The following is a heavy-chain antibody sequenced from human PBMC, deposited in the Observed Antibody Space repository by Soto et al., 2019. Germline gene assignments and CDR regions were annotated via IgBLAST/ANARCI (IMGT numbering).Heavy chain of an antibody. CDR2: INSDGSST. CDR1: GFTFSSYW. Sequence: GGSLRLSCAASGFTFSSYWMHWVRQAPGKGLVWVSRINSDGSSTSYADSVKGRFTISRDNAKNTLYLQMNSLRAEDTAVYYCARDRRIPLYYYYMDVWGKGTTVTVSS. CDR3: ARDRRIPLYYYYMDV. D-gene: IGHD2-15*01. J-gene: IGHJ6*03. V-gene: IGHV3-74*01.